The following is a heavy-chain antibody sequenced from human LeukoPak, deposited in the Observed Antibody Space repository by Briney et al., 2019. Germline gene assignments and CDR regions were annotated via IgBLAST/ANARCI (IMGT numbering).Heavy chain of an antibody. J-gene: IGHJ4*02. CDR3: ARQSTGSYLTDY. CDR2: IYYSGST. V-gene: IGHV4-39*01. D-gene: IGHD1-26*01. Sequence: SETLSLTCTVSGGSISCSSYYWGWIRQPPGKGLEWIGSIYYSGSTYYNPSLKSRVTISVDTSKNQFSLKLSSVTAADTAVYYCARQSTGSYLTDYWGQGTLVTVSS. CDR1: GGSISCSSYY.